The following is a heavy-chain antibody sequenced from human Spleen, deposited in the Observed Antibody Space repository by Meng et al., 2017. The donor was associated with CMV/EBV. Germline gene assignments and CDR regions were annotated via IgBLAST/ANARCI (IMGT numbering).Heavy chain of an antibody. CDR2: VSGLGGSK. CDR3: AKRYCSSTSCLKHVGAFEV. V-gene: IGHV3-23*01. CDR1: GFTFRTYA. J-gene: IGHJ3*01. D-gene: IGHD2-2*01. Sequence: GESLKISCATSGFTFRTYAMNWVRQAPGKGLEWVSIVSGLGGSKYYADSVKGRFTISRDNSKNTRYLQMNSLRAEATAVYYCAKRYCSSTSCLKHVGAFEVWGQGTMVTVSS.